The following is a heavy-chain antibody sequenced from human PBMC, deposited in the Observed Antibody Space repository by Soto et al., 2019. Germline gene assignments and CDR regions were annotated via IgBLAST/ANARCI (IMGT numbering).Heavy chain of an antibody. Sequence: PSGTLSLTCTVSGGSVSSGSYSWSWIRQPPGKGLEWIGYIYYSGSTNYNPSLKSRVTISVDTSKNQFSLKLSSVTAADTAVYYCASSGTRGYSYGFADYYYYYGMDVWGQGTTVTV. J-gene: IGHJ6*02. CDR1: GGSVSSGSYS. D-gene: IGHD5-18*01. CDR2: IYYSGST. CDR3: ASSGTRGYSYGFADYYYYYGMDV. V-gene: IGHV4-61*01.